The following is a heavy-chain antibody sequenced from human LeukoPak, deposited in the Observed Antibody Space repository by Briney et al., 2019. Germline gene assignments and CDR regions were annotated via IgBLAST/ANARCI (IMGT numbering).Heavy chain of an antibody. CDR2: ISSSGSTI. D-gene: IGHD3-10*02. J-gene: IGHJ6*04. CDR3: AELDITMIGGV. V-gene: IGHV3-48*03. CDR1: GFTFSSYA. Sequence: GGSLRLSCAASGFTFSSYAMSWVRQAPGKGLERVSYISSSGSTIYYADSVKGRFTISRDNAKNSLYLQMNSLRAEDTAVYYCAELDITMIGGVWGKGTTVTISS.